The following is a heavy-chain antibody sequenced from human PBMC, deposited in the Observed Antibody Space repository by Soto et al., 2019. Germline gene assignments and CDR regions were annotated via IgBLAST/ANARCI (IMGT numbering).Heavy chain of an antibody. CDR2: MYHSGST. CDR1: GSSISSGGYS. J-gene: IGHJ4*02. Sequence: PSETLSLTCAVSGSSISSGGYSWSWIRQPPGKGLECIGYMYHSGSTYYNPSLKSRVTISVDTSKNQFSLKLTSVTAADTAVYYCARGLAFDCWGQGTLVTVSS. CDR3: ARGLAFDC. V-gene: IGHV4-30-2*05.